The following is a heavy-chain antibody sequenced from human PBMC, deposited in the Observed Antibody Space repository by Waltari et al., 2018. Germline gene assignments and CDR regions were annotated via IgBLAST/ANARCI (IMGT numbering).Heavy chain of an antibody. CDR2: IIPMFGAT. J-gene: IGHJ4*02. CDR3: AIKVGRYDSGGYFAVGFDY. CDR1: GGTFPTYA. V-gene: IGHV1-69*01. Sequence: QVQLVQSGAEVKKPGSSVKVSCKASGGTFPTYAIGWVRQAPEQGLEWMGGIIPMFGATNYAQKCQGRLTITADASTSTAHMELSSLRSEDTAIYYCAIKVGRYDSGGYFAVGFDYWGQGSLVTVSA. D-gene: IGHD3-22*01.